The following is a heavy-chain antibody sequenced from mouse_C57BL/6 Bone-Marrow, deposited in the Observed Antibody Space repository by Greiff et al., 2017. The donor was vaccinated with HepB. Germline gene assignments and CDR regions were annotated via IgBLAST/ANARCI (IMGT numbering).Heavy chain of an antibody. V-gene: IGHV2-6-1*01. CDR2: IWSDGST. CDR3: ARHSRDYDSFAY. CDR1: GFSLTSYG. Sequence: VKVVESGPGLVAPSQSLSITCTVSGFSLTSYGVHWVCQPPGKGLEWLVVIWSDGSTTYNSALKSRLSISKDNSKSQVFLKMNSLQTDDTAMYYCARHSRDYDSFAYWGQGTLVTVSA. J-gene: IGHJ3*01. D-gene: IGHD2-4*01.